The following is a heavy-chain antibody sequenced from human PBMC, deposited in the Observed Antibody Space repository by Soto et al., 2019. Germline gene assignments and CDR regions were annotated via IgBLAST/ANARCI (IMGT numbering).Heavy chain of an antibody. V-gene: IGHV3-30-3*01. D-gene: IGHD3-22*01. CDR1: GFTFSSYP. CDR3: AKVKEVNLNYGMDV. Sequence: PGGSLRLSCAASGFTFSSYPMHWVRQAPGKGLEWVAAISYDGSNKYYADSVKGRFTISRDNSKNTLYLQMNSLRAEDTAVYYCAKVKEVNLNYGMDVWGQGTTVTVSS. J-gene: IGHJ6*02. CDR2: ISYDGSNK.